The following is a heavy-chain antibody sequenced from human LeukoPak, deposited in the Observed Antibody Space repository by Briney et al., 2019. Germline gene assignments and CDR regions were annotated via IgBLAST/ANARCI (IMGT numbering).Heavy chain of an antibody. CDR3: AKDEAGGLLGP. J-gene: IGHJ5*02. V-gene: IGHV3-30*02. CDR1: GFSFSNYG. Sequence: GGSLRLSCAASGFSFSNYGMHWVRQAPGRGLEWVAFIRSDGSNKYYADSVKGRLTISRDNSKNTLYLQMNSLRAEDTAVYYCAKDEAGGLLGPWGQGTLVTVSS. CDR2: IRSDGSNK. D-gene: IGHD1-26*01.